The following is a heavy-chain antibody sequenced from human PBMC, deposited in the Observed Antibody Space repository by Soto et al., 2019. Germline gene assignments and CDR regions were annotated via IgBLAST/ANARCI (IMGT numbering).Heavy chain of an antibody. CDR3: AKSGLKTYSSSWYLIDYFEY. J-gene: IGHJ4*02. V-gene: IGHV3-23*01. Sequence: EVSLRRSCAASGFSFSSYAMSWVRQAPGKGLEWVSAISGSGGSTYYADSVKGRFTISRDNSKNTLYLQMNSLRAEDTAVYYCAKSGLKTYSSSWYLIDYFEYWGQGTLVTVSS. CDR1: GFSFSSYA. D-gene: IGHD6-13*01. CDR2: ISGSGGST.